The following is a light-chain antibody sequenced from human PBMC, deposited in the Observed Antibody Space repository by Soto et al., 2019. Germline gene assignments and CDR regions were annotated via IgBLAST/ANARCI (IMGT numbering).Light chain of an antibody. CDR1: SSDVGDYKF. J-gene: IGLJ2*01. V-gene: IGLV2-8*01. CDR2: EVS. Sequence: QSALTQPPSASGSPGQSVTISCTGTSSDVGDYKFFSWYQQHPGKAPKLLIYEVSRRPSGVPDRFSGSKSGNTASLTVSGLQAEDGADYYCSSYAGNNNVVFGGGTKLTVL. CDR3: SSYAGNNNVV.